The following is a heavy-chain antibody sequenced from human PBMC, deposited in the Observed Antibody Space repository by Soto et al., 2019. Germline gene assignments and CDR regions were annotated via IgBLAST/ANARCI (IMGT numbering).Heavy chain of an antibody. CDR3: AREYYDSSGYYHSNDAFDI. CDR1: GYTFTGYY. CDR2: INPNSGGT. Sequence: RASVKVSCKASGYTFTGYYMHWVRQAPGQGLEWMGWINPNSGGTNYAQKFQGWVTMTRDTSISTAYMELSRLRSDDTAVYYCAREYYDSSGYYHSNDAFDIWGQGTMVTVSS. V-gene: IGHV1-2*04. J-gene: IGHJ3*02. D-gene: IGHD3-22*01.